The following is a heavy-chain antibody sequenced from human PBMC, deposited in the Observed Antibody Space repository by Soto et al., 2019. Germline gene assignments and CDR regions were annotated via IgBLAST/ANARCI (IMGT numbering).Heavy chain of an antibody. CDR3: ARHISVPRTRGFEY. CDR2: IYHSGTT. Sequence: QVQLQESGPGLVKPSGTLSLTCAVSGASISDNWWSWVRQPPGKGLEWIGEIYHSGTTHYNPSLWSRVAMSVDKSNNRLSLNLNSVTAADTAVYYCARHISVPRTRGFEYWGKGTLVTVSS. CDR1: GASISDNW. D-gene: IGHD2-21*01. V-gene: IGHV4-4*02. J-gene: IGHJ4*02.